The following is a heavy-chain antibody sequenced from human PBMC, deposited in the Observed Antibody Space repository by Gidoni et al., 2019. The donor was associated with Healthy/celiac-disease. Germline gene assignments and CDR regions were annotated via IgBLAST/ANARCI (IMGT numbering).Heavy chain of an antibody. CDR2: ISGSGGST. J-gene: IGHJ3*02. D-gene: IGHD3-16*01. CDR1: GFTFSSYA. Sequence: EVQLLESGGGLVQPGGSLRLSCAASGFTFSSYAMSWVRQAPGKGLEWVSAISGSGGSTYYADSVKGRFTISRDNSKNTLYLQMNSLRAEDTAVYYCAKRSWGRLIPDDAFDIWGQGTMVTVSS. V-gene: IGHV3-23*01. CDR3: AKRSWGRLIPDDAFDI.